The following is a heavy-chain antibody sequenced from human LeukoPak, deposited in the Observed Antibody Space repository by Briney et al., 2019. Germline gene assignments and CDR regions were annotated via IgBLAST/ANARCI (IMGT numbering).Heavy chain of an antibody. CDR3: ARDRGDILTYFDY. J-gene: IGHJ4*02. CDR1: GGSISSYY. Sequence: ASETLSLTCTVSGGSISSYYWSWIRQPPGKGLEWIGYIYYSGSTNYNPSLKSRVTISVDTSKNQFSLKLSSVTAADTAVYYCARDRGDILTYFDYWGQGTLVTVSS. D-gene: IGHD3-9*01. CDR2: IYYSGST. V-gene: IGHV4-59*01.